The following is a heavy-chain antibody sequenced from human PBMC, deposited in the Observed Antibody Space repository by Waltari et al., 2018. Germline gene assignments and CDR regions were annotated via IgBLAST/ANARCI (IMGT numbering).Heavy chain of an antibody. CDR3: ARERPARNCSSTSCYTSGWYFDL. J-gene: IGHJ2*01. V-gene: IGHV4-59*01. CDR1: GGSISSYS. D-gene: IGHD2-2*02. Sequence: QVQLQESGPGLVKPSETLSLTCTVSGGSISSYSWSWVRQPPGKGLEWIGYIYYSGSTNYNPSLKSRVTISVDTSKNQFSLKLSSVTAADTAVYYCARERPARNCSSTSCYTSGWYFDLWGRGTLVTVSS. CDR2: IYYSGST.